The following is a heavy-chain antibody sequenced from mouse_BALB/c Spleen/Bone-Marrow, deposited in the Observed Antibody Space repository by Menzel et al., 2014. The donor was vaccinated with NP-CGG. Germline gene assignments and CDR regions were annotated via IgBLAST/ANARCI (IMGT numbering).Heavy chain of an antibody. CDR3: ARGSPY. CDR2: INPGNGGT. CDR1: GYTFTNYY. J-gene: IGHJ3*01. D-gene: IGHD6-2*01. Sequence: QVHVKQSGAELVKPGAPVKLSCKTSGYTFTNYYIYWVKQRPGQGLEWIGEINPGNGGTNFNERFKSKATLTVDKSSTTAYILLTSLTSEDSAVYYCARGSPYWGQGTLVTVSA. V-gene: IGHV1S81*02.